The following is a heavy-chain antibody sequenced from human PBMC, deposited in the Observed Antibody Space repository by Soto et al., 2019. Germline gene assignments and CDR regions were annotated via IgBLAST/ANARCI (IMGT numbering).Heavy chain of an antibody. CDR2: IYYSGST. Sequence: TLSLTCTVSGGSIRSGDYYWSWIRQPPGKGLEWIGYIYYSGSTYYNPSLKSRVTISVDTSKNQFSLKLSSVTAADTAVYYCASSGVTTPNENYYYYGMDVWGQGTTVTVSS. CDR3: ASSGVTTPNENYYYYGMDV. D-gene: IGHD4-17*01. V-gene: IGHV4-30-4*01. CDR1: GGSIRSGDYY. J-gene: IGHJ6*02.